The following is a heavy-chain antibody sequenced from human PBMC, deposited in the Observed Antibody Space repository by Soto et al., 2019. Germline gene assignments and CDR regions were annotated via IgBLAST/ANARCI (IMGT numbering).Heavy chain of an antibody. CDR1: GGSISSSTYY. Sequence: QLQLQESGPGLLKPSETLSLTCTVSGGSISSSTYYWGWIRQPPGKGLEWIGSIYYSGSTYYNPSRKSRVTISVDTSKNQFSLKLSSVTAADTAVYYCANSYGDYVSYWGQGTLVTVSS. D-gene: IGHD4-17*01. V-gene: IGHV4-39*01. CDR2: IYYSGST. CDR3: ANSYGDYVSY. J-gene: IGHJ4*02.